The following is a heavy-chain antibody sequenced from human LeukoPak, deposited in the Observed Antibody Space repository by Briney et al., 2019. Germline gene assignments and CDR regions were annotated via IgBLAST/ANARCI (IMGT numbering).Heavy chain of an antibody. Sequence: GASVKVSCKVSGYTLTELSMHWVRQAPGKGLEWMGGFDPENGETLYAQEFQGRVTLTEDTSADTAYMELISLRSEDTAVYYCTRSAVVLPYYFDYWGQGTLVTVSS. CDR2: FDPENGET. CDR1: GYTLTELS. V-gene: IGHV1-24*01. J-gene: IGHJ4*02. D-gene: IGHD3-22*01. CDR3: TRSAVVLPYYFDY.